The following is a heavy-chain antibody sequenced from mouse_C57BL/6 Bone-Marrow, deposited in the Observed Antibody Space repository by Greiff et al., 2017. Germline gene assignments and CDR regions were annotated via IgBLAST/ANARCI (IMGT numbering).Heavy chain of an antibody. CDR3: ARRRVITTVVAPGYWYFDV. CDR1: DSEVFPIAY. V-gene: IGHV15-2*01. Sequence: QVQLQQSGSELRSPGSSVKLSCKDFDSEVFPIAYMSWVRQKPGHGFEWIGGILPSIGRTIYGEKFEDKATLDADTLSNTAYLELNSLTSEDSAIYYCARRRVITTVVAPGYWYFDVWGTGTTVTVSS. J-gene: IGHJ1*03. D-gene: IGHD1-1*01. CDR2: ILPSIGRT.